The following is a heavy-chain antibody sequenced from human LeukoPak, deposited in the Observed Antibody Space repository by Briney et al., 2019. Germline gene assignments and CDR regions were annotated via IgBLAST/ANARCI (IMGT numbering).Heavy chain of an antibody. CDR1: GFTFSSYS. Sequence: GGSLRLSCAASGFTFSSYSMNWVRQAPGKGLEWVAAIAFDDTDRYHIDSVKGRFTISRDDSKNTLYLHMTSLRAEDTAVYYCTNSDDYGDYWGQGTLVTVSS. J-gene: IGHJ4*02. CDR3: TNSDDYGDY. CDR2: IAFDDTDR. V-gene: IGHV3-30*18.